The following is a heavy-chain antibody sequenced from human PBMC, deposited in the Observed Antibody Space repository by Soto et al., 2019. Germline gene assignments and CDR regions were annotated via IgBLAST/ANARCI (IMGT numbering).Heavy chain of an antibody. CDR2: ISAYNGNT. CDR1: GYTFTSYG. Sequence: SCKASGYTFTSYGISWVRQAPGQGLEWMGWISAYNGNTNYAQKFQGRVTMTTDTSTSTAYMELRSLRSDDTAVYYCARAPFYYDSSGYWDFDYWGQGTLVTVSS. J-gene: IGHJ4*02. D-gene: IGHD3-22*01. CDR3: ARAPFYYDSSGYWDFDY. V-gene: IGHV1-18*01.